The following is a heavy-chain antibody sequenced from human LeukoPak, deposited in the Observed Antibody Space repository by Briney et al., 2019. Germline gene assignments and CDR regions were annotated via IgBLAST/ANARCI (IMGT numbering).Heavy chain of an antibody. J-gene: IGHJ5*02. CDR1: GGSISSGSYY. V-gene: IGHV4-61*02. CDR2: IYTSGST. Sequence: SETLSLTCTVSGGSISSGSYYWSWIRQPAGKGLEWIGRIYTSGSTNYNPSLKSRVTISVDTSKNQFSLKLSSVTAADTAVYYCARGTQWELHWFDPWGQGTLVTVSS. D-gene: IGHD1-26*01. CDR3: ARGTQWELHWFDP.